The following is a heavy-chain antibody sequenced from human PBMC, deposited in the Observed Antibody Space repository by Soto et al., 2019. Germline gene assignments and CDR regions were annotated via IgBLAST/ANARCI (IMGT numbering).Heavy chain of an antibody. CDR3: ARSTSLGGMDV. CDR1: GFSFSTYS. CDR2: IRRSGDYT. J-gene: IGHJ6*02. D-gene: IGHD1-1*01. Sequence: VQLVESGGGLVLPGGSLRLSCIASGFSFSTYSMNWVRQAPGKGLEWVSSIRRSGDYTYYADSLKGRFTISRDNAKNSRSLQMISLRAEDTAVYYCARSTSLGGMDVWGQGTTVTVSS. V-gene: IGHV3-21*01.